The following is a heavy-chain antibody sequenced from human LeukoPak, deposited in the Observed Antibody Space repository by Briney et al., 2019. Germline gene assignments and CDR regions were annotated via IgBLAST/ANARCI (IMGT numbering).Heavy chain of an antibody. Sequence: ASVKVSCKASGYTFTGYYMHWVRQAPGQGLEWMGWINPNSGGTNYAQKFQGRVTMTRDTSISTAYMELSRLRSDDTAMYYCARDPNLRYDWFDPWGQGTLVTVSS. CDR2: INPNSGGT. CDR1: GYTFTGYY. V-gene: IGHV1-2*02. J-gene: IGHJ5*02. CDR3: ARDPNLRYDWFDP. D-gene: IGHD4-17*01.